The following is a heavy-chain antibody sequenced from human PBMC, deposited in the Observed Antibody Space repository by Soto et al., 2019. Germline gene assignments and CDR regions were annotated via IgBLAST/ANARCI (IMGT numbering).Heavy chain of an antibody. J-gene: IGHJ6*02. Sequence: QVLLVQSGAEAKKPGASVKVSCKTSGYTFSDYGISWVRQAPGQGLQWMGWVSAYNGNTNYAQNLQGRVTMSTDTSTSTAYMELRSLRSDDTAVYYCARDDHGSYHALTGTYVRSDYYYYYGMDVWGQGTTVTVSS. V-gene: IGHV1-18*01. CDR3: ARDDHGSYHALTGTYVRSDYYYYYGMDV. CDR2: VSAYNGNT. CDR1: GYTFSDYG. D-gene: IGHD3-9*01.